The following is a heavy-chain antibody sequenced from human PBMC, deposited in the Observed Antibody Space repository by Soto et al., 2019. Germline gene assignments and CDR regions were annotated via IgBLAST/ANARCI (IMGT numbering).Heavy chain of an antibody. CDR3: ARSYYYDSSGYSHPFDY. CDR2: ISYDGSNK. CDR1: GFTFSSYA. V-gene: IGHV3-30-3*01. Sequence: QPGGSLRLSCAASGFTFSSYAMHWVRQAPGKGLEWVAVISYDGSNKYYADSVKGRFTISRDNSKNTLYLQMNSLRAEDTAVYYCARSYYYDSSGYSHPFDYWGQGTLVTVSS. D-gene: IGHD3-22*01. J-gene: IGHJ4*02.